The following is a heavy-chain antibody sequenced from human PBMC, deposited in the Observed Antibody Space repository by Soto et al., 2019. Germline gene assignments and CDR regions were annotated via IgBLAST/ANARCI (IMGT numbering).Heavy chain of an antibody. CDR1: GGTFSSYA. CDR3: AGPTLAGAEQTTVYGMDV. Sequence: SVKVSCKVSGGTFSSYAISWVRQAPGQGLEWMGGIIPIFGTANYAQKFKGRVTITADESTSTAYMELSSLRSEDTAVYYCAGPTLAGAEQTTVYGMDVWGQGTTVTVSS. D-gene: IGHD3-16*01. CDR2: IIPIFGTA. V-gene: IGHV1-69*13. J-gene: IGHJ6*02.